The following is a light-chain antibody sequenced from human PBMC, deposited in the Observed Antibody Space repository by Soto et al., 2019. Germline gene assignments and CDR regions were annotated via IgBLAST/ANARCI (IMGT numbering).Light chain of an antibody. V-gene: IGKV1-39*01. CDR2: AAS. CDR1: QTIMTY. Sequence: DIQMTQSPSSLSASVGDEVTITCRASQTIMTYLNWYQLKPGKPPRLLIYAASSLQSGVPSRFSGTGSGTDFTLTITSLQPEDFATSPCQQSYNSPQTFGQGTKVDIK. J-gene: IGKJ1*01. CDR3: QQSYNSPQT.